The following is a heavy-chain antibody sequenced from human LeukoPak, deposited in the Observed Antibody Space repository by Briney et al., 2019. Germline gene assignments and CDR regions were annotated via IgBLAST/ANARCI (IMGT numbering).Heavy chain of an antibody. CDR3: ARGDIMGVTDYRYFDF. D-gene: IGHD1-26*01. CDR2: IIPIFGTA. J-gene: IGHJ4*02. CDR1: GGTFSSYA. Sequence: GASVKVSCKASGGTFSSYAISWVRQAPGQGLEWMGGIIPIFGTANYAQKFQGRVTMTRDTSISTAYMELSRVRSDDTAMYYCARGDIMGVTDYRYFDFWGQGTLVTVSS. V-gene: IGHV1-69*05.